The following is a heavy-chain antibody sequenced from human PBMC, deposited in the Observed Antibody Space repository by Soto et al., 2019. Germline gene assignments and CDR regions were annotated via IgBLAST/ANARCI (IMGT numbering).Heavy chain of an antibody. CDR1: GGSISSGGYY. D-gene: IGHD3-16*01. CDR2: IYYSGST. Sequence: QVQLQESGPGLVKPSQTLSLTCTVSGGSISSGGYYWSWIRQHPGKGLEWIGYIYYSGSTYYNPSLKSRVTKSVDRPKNQFSLKLSSGPAGDTAVYYWGGDEGHSRPGGGDNPPVWGQGTLVTVSS. J-gene: IGHJ4*02. V-gene: IGHV4-31*03. CDR3: GGDEGHSRPGGGDNPPV.